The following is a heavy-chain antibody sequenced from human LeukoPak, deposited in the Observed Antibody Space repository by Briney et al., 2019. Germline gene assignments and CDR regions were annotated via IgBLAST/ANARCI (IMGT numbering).Heavy chain of an antibody. CDR2: IKQDGSEK. CDR3: ARGQLPHYSSGCYDY. V-gene: IGHV3-7*01. J-gene: IGHJ4*02. CDR1: GYTFSSYW. D-gene: IGHD6-19*01. Sequence: TGGSLRLSCAASGYTFSSYWMSWVRQAPGKGLEWVANIKQDGSEKYYVDSVKGRFTISRDNAKNSLYLQMNSLRAEDTAVYYCARGQLPHYSSGCYDYWGQGTLVTVSS.